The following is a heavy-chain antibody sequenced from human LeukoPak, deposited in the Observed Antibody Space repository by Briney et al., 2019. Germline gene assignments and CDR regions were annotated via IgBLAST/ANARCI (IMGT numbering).Heavy chain of an antibody. Sequence: GGSLRLSCAASGFTFSSYAMSWVRQAPGKGLEWVSAISGSGGSTYYADSVKGRFTISRDNSKNTLYLQMNSLRAEDTAVYYCAKDRGNTYYYDSSGYLDYWGQGTLVAVSS. D-gene: IGHD3-22*01. CDR2: ISGSGGST. CDR1: GFTFSSYA. V-gene: IGHV3-23*01. CDR3: AKDRGNTYYYDSSGYLDY. J-gene: IGHJ4*02.